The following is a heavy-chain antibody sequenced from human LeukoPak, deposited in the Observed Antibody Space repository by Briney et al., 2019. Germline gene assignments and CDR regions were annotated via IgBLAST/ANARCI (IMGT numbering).Heavy chain of an antibody. CDR1: GFTFDDYA. J-gene: IGHJ4*02. CDR2: ISGDGGST. Sequence: GGSLRLSCAASGFTFDDYAMHWVRQAPGKGLEWVSLISGDGGSTYYADSVKGRFTISRDNSKNTLYLQMNSLRAEDTAVYYCAKGRWAVDYFDYWGQGTLVTVSS. CDR3: AKGRWAVDYFDY. D-gene: IGHD5-24*01. V-gene: IGHV3-43*02.